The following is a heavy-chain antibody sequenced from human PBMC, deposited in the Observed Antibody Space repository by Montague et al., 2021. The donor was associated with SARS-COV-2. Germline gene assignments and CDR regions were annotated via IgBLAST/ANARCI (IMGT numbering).Heavy chain of an antibody. Sequence: SGTLSLTCAVYAGSFSGYSWSWIRQPPGKGLEWIGEINHSGSTNYNPSLKSRVTISVDTSNNQFSLKLTSVTAADTAVYYCARTSQYCTPTNCYLPNAMDVWGQGTTVTVSS. CDR1: AGSFSGYS. J-gene: IGHJ6*02. D-gene: IGHD2-8*01. V-gene: IGHV4-34*01. CDR3: ARTSQYCTPTNCYLPNAMDV. CDR2: INHSGST.